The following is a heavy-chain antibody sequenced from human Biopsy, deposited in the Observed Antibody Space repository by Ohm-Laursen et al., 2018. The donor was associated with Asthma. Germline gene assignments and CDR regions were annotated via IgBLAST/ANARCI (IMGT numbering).Heavy chain of an antibody. CDR1: GGTFSNYV. Sequence: VKISCKASGGTFSNYVFSWVRQAPGQGLEWMGGIIPMFGTTKYTQKFQARVSITADEATSTVYMELSSLRSEDTAVYYCARVLTTEEGDTWFDPWGQGTLVTVSS. V-gene: IGHV1-69*13. D-gene: IGHD4-11*01. CDR2: IIPMFGTT. J-gene: IGHJ5*02. CDR3: ARVLTTEEGDTWFDP.